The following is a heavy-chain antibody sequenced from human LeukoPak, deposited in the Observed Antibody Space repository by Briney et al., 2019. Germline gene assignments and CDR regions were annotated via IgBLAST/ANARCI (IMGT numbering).Heavy chain of an antibody. J-gene: IGHJ5*02. CDR2: IIPIFGTA. CDR1: GVTFSSYA. V-gene: IGHV1-69*01. D-gene: IGHD2-2*01. CDR3: ARDPSRYQPNIWWFDP. Sequence: SVKVSCKASGVTFSSYAISWVRQAPGQGLEWMGGIIPIFGTANYAQKFQGRVTTTADESTSTAYMELSSLRSEDTAVYYCARDPSRYQPNIWWFDPWGQGTLVTVSS.